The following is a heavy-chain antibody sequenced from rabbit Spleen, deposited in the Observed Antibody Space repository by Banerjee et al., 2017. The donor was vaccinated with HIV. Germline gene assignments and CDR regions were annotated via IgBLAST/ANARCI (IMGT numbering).Heavy chain of an antibody. V-gene: IGHV1S40*01. Sequence: QSLEESGGDLVKPGASLTLTCTASGFSFSSSYYSCWVRQPPGKGLEWIACVGSGGFTYYANWAKGRFTISKTSSTTVTLQMTSLTAADTATYFCARDTSSSFSSYGMDLWGQGTLVTVS. J-gene: IGHJ6*01. CDR3: ARDTSSSFSSYGMDL. CDR1: GFSFSSSYY. D-gene: IGHD1-1*01. CDR2: VGSGGFT.